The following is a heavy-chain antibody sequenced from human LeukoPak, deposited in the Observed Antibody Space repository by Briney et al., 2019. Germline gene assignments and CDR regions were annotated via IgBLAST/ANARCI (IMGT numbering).Heavy chain of an antibody. Sequence: SVKVSCKAPGVTFGTYAISWVRQAPGQGLEWMGGIIAMFTTANYAQKFQGRVTITADKSTSTAYMELSSLRSEDTAVYYCARSNGPVLVSPGAPIHYYYFYMDVWGKGTTVTVSS. J-gene: IGHJ6*03. CDR3: ARSNGPVLVSPGAPIHYYYFYMDV. V-gene: IGHV1-69*06. CDR2: IIAMFTTA. CDR1: GVTFGTYA. D-gene: IGHD3-3*02.